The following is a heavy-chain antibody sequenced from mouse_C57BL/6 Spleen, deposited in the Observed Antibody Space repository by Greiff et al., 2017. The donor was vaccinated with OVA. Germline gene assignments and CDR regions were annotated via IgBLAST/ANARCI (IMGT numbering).Heavy chain of an antibody. CDR2: IYPGDGDT. V-gene: IGHV1-80*01. Sequence: QVQLQQSGAELVKPGASVKISCKASGYAFSSYWMNWVKQRPGKGLEWIGQIYPGDGDTNYNGKFKGKATLTADKSSSTAYMQLSSLTSEDSAVYFCARTSSFITTVVGYFDVWGTGTTVTVSS. D-gene: IGHD1-1*01. J-gene: IGHJ1*03. CDR3: ARTSSFITTVVGYFDV. CDR1: GYAFSSYW.